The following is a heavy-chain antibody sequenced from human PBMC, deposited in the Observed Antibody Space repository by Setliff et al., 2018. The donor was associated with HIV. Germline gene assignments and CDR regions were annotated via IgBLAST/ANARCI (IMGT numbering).Heavy chain of an antibody. V-gene: IGHV3-23*01. J-gene: IGHJ4*02. CDR2: ILSTGERT. CDR1: GFTFSNYA. CDR3: VRDPIEGYPDYFDY. D-gene: IGHD1-26*01. Sequence: GGSLRLSCAASGFTFSNYAMSWVRQAPGEGLEWVSAILSTGERTFYADSVKGRFTTSRDNSKSTQYLQMNSLRPEDTATYYCVRDPIEGYPDYFDYWGQGTLVTVSS.